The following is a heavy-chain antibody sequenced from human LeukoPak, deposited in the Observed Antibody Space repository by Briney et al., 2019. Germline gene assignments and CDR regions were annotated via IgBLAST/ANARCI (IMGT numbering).Heavy chain of an antibody. CDR3: ARGGYCSSTSCYMYYFDY. D-gene: IGHD2-2*01. Sequence: GSLRLSCAASGFTFSDYYMSWIRQAPGKGLEWVSYISSSGSTIYYADSVKGRFTISRDNAKNSLYLQMNSLRAEDTAVYYCARGGYCSSTSCYMYYFDYWGQGTLVTVSS. V-gene: IGHV3-11*01. CDR1: GFTFSDYY. J-gene: IGHJ4*02. CDR2: ISSSGSTI.